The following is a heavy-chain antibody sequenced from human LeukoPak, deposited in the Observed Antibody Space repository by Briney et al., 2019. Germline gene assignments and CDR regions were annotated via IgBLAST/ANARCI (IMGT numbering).Heavy chain of an antibody. CDR3: AKELNYDFWSGYIYGMDV. V-gene: IGHV3-9*01. Sequence: LSGGSLRLSCAASGFTFDDYAMHWVRHAPGKGLEWVSGISWNSGSIGYADSVKGRFTISRDNAKNPLYLQMNSLRAEDTALYYCAKELNYDFWSGYIYGMDVWGQGTTVTVSS. CDR2: ISWNSGSI. J-gene: IGHJ6*02. CDR1: GFTFDDYA. D-gene: IGHD3-3*01.